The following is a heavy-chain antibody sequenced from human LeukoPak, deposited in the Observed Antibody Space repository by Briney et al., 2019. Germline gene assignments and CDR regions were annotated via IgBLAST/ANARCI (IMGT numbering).Heavy chain of an antibody. J-gene: IGHJ3*02. D-gene: IGHD2-21*01. V-gene: IGHV4-59*08. CDR2: ISDSGST. CDR1: GGSITTYY. CDR3: ARPDSHLRAFDI. Sequence: PSETLSLTCSVSGGSITTYYWSWIRQPPGKGLEWIAYISDSGSTKYKPSLRGRLSISLDKSKNTFSLKPNSVTAADTAVYYCARPDSHLRAFDIWGQGTKVTVS.